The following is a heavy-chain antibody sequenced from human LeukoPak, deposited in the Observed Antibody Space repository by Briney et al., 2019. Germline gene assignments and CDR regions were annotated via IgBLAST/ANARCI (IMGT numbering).Heavy chain of an antibody. V-gene: IGHV5-51*01. CDR1: GYSFTSYW. CDR2: IYPGDSDT. D-gene: IGHD3-22*01. J-gene: IGHJ4*02. CDR3: ARGSSGYGRSYYFDY. Sequence: GESLKISCKGSGYSFTSYWIGWVRQMPGKGLEWMGIIYPGDSDTRYSPSSQGQVTISADKSISTAYLQWSSLKASDTAMYYCARGSSGYGRSYYFDYWGQGTLVTVSS.